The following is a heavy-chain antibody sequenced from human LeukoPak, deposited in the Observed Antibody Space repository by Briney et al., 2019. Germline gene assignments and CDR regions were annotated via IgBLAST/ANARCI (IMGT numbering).Heavy chain of an antibody. J-gene: IGHJ4*02. CDR1: GLPFSVYY. Sequence: LGLLQASSGLPFSVYYLSGISHAPGKALEGVSYLSSICSTKYDADSVKGRFTISRDNAKNSLYLQMNSLRAEDTAVYYCARELGYCSGGSCYEGGFDYWGQGTLVTVSS. V-gene: IGHV3-11*01. D-gene: IGHD2-15*01. CDR2: LSSICSTK. CDR3: ARELGYCSGGSCYEGGFDY.